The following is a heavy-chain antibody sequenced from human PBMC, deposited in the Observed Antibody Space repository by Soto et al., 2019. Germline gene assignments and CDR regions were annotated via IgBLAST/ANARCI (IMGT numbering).Heavy chain of an antibody. D-gene: IGHD3-10*01. CDR3: ARGMIRGVVYYGVEV. J-gene: IGHJ6*02. CDR2: MSFDGSYK. CDR1: VFSFSSYD. V-gene: IGHV3-30*03. Sequence: GPLRLSCTASVFSFSSYDMHWVRQAPGEGLEWVSAMSFDGSYKHYADSVKGRFTISRDNSENTLYLQMNGLRPEDTAVYFCARGMIRGVVYYGVEVWGQGTTVTVSS.